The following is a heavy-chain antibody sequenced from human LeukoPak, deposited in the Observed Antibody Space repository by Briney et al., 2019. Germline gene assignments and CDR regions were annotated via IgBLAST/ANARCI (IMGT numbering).Heavy chain of an antibody. CDR1: GGSISSGAYY. V-gene: IGHV4-39*01. D-gene: IGHD5-18*01. CDR3: ARHRTAINRYGPYDAFDI. CDR2: IYYSGRT. J-gene: IGHJ3*02. Sequence: SQTPSLTCTVSGGSISSGAYYWGWIRQPPGKGLEWIGSIYYSGRTYYNTPLKSRVTISEDTSMNQFSLKLSFVTAADSAVYYCARHRTAINRYGPYDAFDIWGRGTMVTVSS.